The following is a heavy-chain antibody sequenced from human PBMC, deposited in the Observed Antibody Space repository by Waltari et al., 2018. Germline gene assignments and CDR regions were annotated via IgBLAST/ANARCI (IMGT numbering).Heavy chain of an antibody. V-gene: IGHV3-23*01. CDR1: GFIFTRFA. CDR3: TKMRRNLPRDIIDN. J-gene: IGHJ4*02. CDR2: TSASSGST. Sequence: EVQLLESGGGLVQRGGSLSLPCAVSGFIFTRFAMSWVRHTPGKGLEWVAGTSASSGSTYYADSVQGRFTISRDNSKKRVFLQMNSLRAEDTATYYCTKMRRNLPRDIIDNWGQGTQVIIAS.